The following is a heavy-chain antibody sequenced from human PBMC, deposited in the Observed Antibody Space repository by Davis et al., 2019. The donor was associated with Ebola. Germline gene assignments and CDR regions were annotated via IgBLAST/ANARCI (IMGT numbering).Heavy chain of an antibody. Sequence: PGGSLRLSCAVSGLPFSFYFMDWVRLTPGKGLVWVGLSRNKENRYSTEYAASVRGRFTISRDDSKDSLYLQMNSLRAEDTAVYYCARDRWDPLDAHYGLDVWGKGTTVTVSS. V-gene: IGHV3-72*01. J-gene: IGHJ6*04. CDR2: SRNKENRYST. D-gene: IGHD3/OR15-3a*01. CDR3: ARDRWDPLDAHYGLDV. CDR1: GLPFSFYF.